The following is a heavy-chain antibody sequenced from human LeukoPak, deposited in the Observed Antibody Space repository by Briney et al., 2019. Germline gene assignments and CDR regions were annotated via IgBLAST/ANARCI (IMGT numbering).Heavy chain of an antibody. J-gene: IGHJ5*02. CDR1: GFTFSAYG. Sequence: GGSLRISCAASGFTFSAYGVHWVRQAPGKGLEWVAFIRYDGRIKNYADSVKGRFTISRDNSNNTLYLQMNSLTTEDTSLCYCARNRAAAGDWLDPWGQGTLVIVSS. D-gene: IGHD6-13*01. CDR3: ARNRAAAGDWLDP. V-gene: IGHV3-30*02. CDR2: IRYDGRIK.